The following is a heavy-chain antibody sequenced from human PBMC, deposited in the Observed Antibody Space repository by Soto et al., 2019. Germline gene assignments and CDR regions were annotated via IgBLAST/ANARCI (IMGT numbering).Heavy chain of an antibody. D-gene: IGHD3-22*01. J-gene: IGHJ4*02. CDR2: IWNDGSKE. V-gene: IGHV3-33*01. CDR3: ARTSYYDKTGVFDY. CDR1: GFIFSDYG. Sequence: QVLVEESGGGVVQPGRSLRLSCAASGFIFSDYGMHWVRQAPGKGLEWVAVIWNDGSKEYYVDSVKGRFTISRDNLKNTVSLQMNGLRAEDTALYYCARTSYYDKTGVFDYWGQGTLVTVSS.